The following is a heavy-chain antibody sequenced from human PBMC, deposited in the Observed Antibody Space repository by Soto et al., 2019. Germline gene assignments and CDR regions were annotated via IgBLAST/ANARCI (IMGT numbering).Heavy chain of an antibody. Sequence: SLKVSCKASGGTFSSYTISWVRQAPGQGLEWMGRIIPILGIANYAQKFQGGVTITADKSTSTAYMELSSLRSEDTAVYYCAVAGNFYYFDYWGQGTLVTVSS. CDR3: AVAGNFYYFDY. CDR2: IIPILGIA. D-gene: IGHD6-19*01. J-gene: IGHJ4*02. CDR1: GGTFSSYT. V-gene: IGHV1-69*02.